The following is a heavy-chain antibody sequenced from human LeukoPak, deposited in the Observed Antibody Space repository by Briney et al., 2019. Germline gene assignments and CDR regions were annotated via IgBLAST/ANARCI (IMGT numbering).Heavy chain of an antibody. CDR1: GGTFSSYA. Sequence: SVKVSCKASGGTFSSYAISWVRQAPGQGLEWMGGIIPIFGTANYAQKFQGSVTITADESTSTAYMELSSLRSEDTAVYYCARVMAPTKKYFDYWGQGTLVTVSS. V-gene: IGHV1-69*13. J-gene: IGHJ4*02. CDR3: ARVMAPTKKYFDY. CDR2: IIPIFGTA. D-gene: IGHD5-24*01.